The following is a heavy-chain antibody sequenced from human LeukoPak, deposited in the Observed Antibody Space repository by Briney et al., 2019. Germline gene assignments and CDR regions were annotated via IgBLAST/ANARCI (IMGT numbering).Heavy chain of an antibody. CDR1: GGSISSSSYY. J-gene: IGHJ5*02. CDR2: IYYSGST. V-gene: IGHV4-39*07. CDR3: ARVSHIVVVTTTAGRGCFDP. Sequence: SETLSLTCTVSGGSISSSSYYWGWIRQPPGKGLEWIGSIYYSGSTYYNPSLKSRVTISVDTSKNRFSLKLSSVTAADTAVYYCARVSHIVVVTTTAGRGCFDPWGQGTLVTVSS. D-gene: IGHD2-21*02.